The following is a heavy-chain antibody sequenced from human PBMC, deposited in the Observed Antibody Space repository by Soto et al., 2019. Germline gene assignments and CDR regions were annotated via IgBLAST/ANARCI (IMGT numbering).Heavy chain of an antibody. CDR2: IDGSGTTK. D-gene: IGHD3-10*01. Sequence: EVQLLESGGGLVQPGGSLRLSCGVSGFTFNEFEMNWVRQAPGKGLEWLAYIDGSGTTKKYAYSVRGRFTISRDNPNNSPFLQMSSLIAADTAIYYCARGFGRFNYWGQGTLVSVSS. J-gene: IGHJ4*02. CDR3: ARGFGRFNY. CDR1: GFTFNEFE. V-gene: IGHV3-48*03.